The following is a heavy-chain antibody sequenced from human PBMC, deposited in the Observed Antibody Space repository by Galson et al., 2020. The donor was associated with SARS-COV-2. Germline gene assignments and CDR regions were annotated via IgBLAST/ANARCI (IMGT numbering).Heavy chain of an antibody. CDR1: GYSFTSYW. V-gene: IGHV5-51*01. Sequence: GESLKISCKGSGYSFTSYWIGWVRQMPGKGLEWMGIIYPGDSDTRYSPSFQGQVTISADKSISTAYLQWSSLKASDTTMYYCARLPAKGWIGSWYEVWFDPWGQGTLVTVSS. CDR2: IYPGDSDT. J-gene: IGHJ5*02. CDR3: ARLPAKGWIGSWYEVWFDP. D-gene: IGHD6-13*01.